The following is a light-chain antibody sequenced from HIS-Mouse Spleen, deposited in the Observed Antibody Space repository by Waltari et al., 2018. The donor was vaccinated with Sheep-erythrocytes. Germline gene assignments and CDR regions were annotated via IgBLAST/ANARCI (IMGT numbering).Light chain of an antibody. CDR1: QGISNY. CDR3: QKYNSAPLT. J-gene: IGKJ4*01. Sequence: DIVMTQSPDSLAVSLGERATITCRASQGISNYLAWYQQKPGKVTTLLIYAASTLQSGVPSRFSGSGSGTDFTLTISSLQPEDVATYYCQKYNSAPLTFGGGTKVEIK. V-gene: IGKV1-27*01. CDR2: AAS.